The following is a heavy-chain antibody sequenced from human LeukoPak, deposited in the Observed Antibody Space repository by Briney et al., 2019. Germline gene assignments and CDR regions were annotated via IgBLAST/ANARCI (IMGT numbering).Heavy chain of an antibody. D-gene: IGHD1-26*01. CDR2: IYHSGST. CDR3: AGAPQWELRT. V-gene: IGHV4-30-2*02. J-gene: IGHJ1*01. Sequence: SETLSLTCAVSGGSISSGGYSWSWIRQPPGKGLEWIGYIYHSGSTYYNPSLKSRVTISVDTSKNQFSLKLSSVTAADTAVYYCAGAPQWELRTWGQGTLVTVSS. CDR1: GGSISSGGYS.